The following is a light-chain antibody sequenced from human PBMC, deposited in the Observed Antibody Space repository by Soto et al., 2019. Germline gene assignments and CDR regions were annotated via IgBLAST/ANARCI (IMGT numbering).Light chain of an antibody. Sequence: EIVLTQSPGTLSLSPGERATLSCRASQSVSSSYLAWYQQKPGQAPGLLIYGASSMATGIADRFSGSGSATGFTLTIGRLEPEAPAVYLCNQYASSPPFTFGQATTVPIK. CDR1: QSVSSSY. V-gene: IGKV3-20*01. J-gene: IGKJ2*01. CDR2: GAS. CDR3: NQYASSPPFT.